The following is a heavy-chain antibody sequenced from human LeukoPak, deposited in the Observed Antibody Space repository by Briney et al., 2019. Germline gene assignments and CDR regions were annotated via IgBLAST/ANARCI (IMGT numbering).Heavy chain of an antibody. Sequence: SETLSLTCTVSGGSISSYYWSWIRQPPGKGLEWIGYIYYSGSTNYNPSLKSRVTISVDTSKNQFSLKLSSVTAADTAVYYCARHRIAAADHLQSSWFDPGGQGTLVTVSA. V-gene: IGHV4-59*08. D-gene: IGHD6-13*01. CDR2: IYYSGST. CDR1: GGSISSYY. CDR3: ARHRIAAADHLQSSWFDP. J-gene: IGHJ5*02.